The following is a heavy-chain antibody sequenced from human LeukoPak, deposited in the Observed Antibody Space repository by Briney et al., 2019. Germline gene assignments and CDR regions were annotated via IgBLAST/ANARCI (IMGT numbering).Heavy chain of an antibody. CDR3: ARDLGVYSSSSYFDY. J-gene: IGHJ4*02. D-gene: IGHD6-6*01. Sequence: PGGSLRLSCAASGFTFSSYSMNWVRQAPGKGLEWVSSISSSSSYIYYADSVEGRFTISRDNAKNSLYLQMNSLRAEDTAVYYCARDLGVYSSSSYFDYWGQGTLVTVSS. CDR2: ISSSSSYI. CDR1: GFTFSSYS. V-gene: IGHV3-21*01.